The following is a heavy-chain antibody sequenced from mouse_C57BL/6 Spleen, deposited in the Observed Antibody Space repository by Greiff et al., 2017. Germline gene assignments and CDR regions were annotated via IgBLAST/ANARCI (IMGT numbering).Heavy chain of an antibody. CDR2: IYPGDGDT. V-gene: IGHV1-80*01. J-gene: IGHJ1*03. CDR3: AREDGSSHGYFDV. Sequence: PLQQSGAELVKPGASVKISCKASGYAFSSYWMNWVKQRPGKGLEWIGQIYPGDGDTNYNGKFKGKATLTADKSSSTAYMQLSSLTSEDSAVYFCAREDGSSHGYFDVWGTGTTVTVSS. D-gene: IGHD1-1*01. CDR1: GYAFSSYW.